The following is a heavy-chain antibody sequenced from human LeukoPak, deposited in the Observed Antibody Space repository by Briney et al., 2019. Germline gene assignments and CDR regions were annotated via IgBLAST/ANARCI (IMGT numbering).Heavy chain of an antibody. CDR1: GYTPTELS. Sequence: RASVKVSCKVSGYTPTELSMYWVRQAPGQGLEWMGWISAYNGNTNYAQKLQGRVTMTTDTSTSTAYMELRSLRSDDTAVYYCARSVGAARGGDGFDYWGQGTLVTVSS. CDR3: ARSVGAARGGDGFDY. V-gene: IGHV1-18*01. CDR2: ISAYNGNT. D-gene: IGHD3-16*01. J-gene: IGHJ4*02.